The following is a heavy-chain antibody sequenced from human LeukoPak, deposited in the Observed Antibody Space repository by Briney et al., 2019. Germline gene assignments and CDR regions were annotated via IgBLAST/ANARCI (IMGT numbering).Heavy chain of an antibody. J-gene: IGHJ4*02. Sequence: ASVKVSCKASGGTLSSYAISWVRQAPGQGLEWMGWINTNTGNPTYAQGFTGGFVFSLDTSVSTAYLQISSLKAEDTAVYYCARVPSAAGIPSSLPYYFDYWGQGTLVTVSS. CDR1: GGTLSSYA. CDR3: ARVPSAAGIPSSLPYYFDY. CDR2: INTNTGNP. D-gene: IGHD6-13*01. V-gene: IGHV7-4-1*02.